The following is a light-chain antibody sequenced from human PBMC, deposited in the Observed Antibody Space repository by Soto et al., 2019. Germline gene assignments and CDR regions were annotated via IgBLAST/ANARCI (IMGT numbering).Light chain of an antibody. CDR1: QSISSW. CDR3: QQYNSYRT. V-gene: IGKV1-5*01. Sequence: EIKVSQSPSTLSASVGDRVTITCRASQSISSWLAWYQQKPGKAPKLLIYDASSLESGVPSRFSGSGSGTEFTLTISSLQPDDFATYYCQQYNSYRTFGQGTKV. J-gene: IGKJ1*01. CDR2: DAS.